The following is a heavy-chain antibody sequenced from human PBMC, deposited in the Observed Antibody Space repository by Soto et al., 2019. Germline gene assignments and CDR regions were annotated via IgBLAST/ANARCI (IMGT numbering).Heavy chain of an antibody. V-gene: IGHV4-59*01. D-gene: IGHD2-15*01. CDR3: ARDAGRDGGSY. Sequence: SDTLSLTCNVSGASLTTSYWSWVRQPPGKGLEWIGYIFYTGITNSNPSLKSRATISLDTSKNQFSLKLTSVTAADTAVYYCARDAGRDGGSYWGQGTLVIVSS. CDR1: GASLTTSY. J-gene: IGHJ4*02. CDR2: IFYTGIT.